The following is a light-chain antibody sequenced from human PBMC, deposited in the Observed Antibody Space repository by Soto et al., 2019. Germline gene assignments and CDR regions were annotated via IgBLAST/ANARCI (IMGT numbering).Light chain of an antibody. J-gene: IGLJ1*01. CDR1: SSDVGSYKF. CDR3: CSYAGSRTYV. Sequence: QSVLTQPASVSGPPGQSITISCTGTSSDVGSYKFVSWYQNHPGKAPKLMIYEGSKRPSGVSNRFSGSKSGNTASLTISGLQAEDEADYYCCSYAGSRTYVFGTGTKLTVL. V-gene: IGLV2-23*01. CDR2: EGS.